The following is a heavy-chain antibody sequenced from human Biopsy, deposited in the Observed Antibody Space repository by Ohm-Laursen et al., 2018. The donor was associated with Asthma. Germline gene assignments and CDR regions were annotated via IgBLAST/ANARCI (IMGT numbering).Heavy chain of an antibody. Sequence: SSVNPSCKPSGDSFSNYAISWARQAPGQGLEWMGGLIPVLGTPDHAQMFEGRVTITADESTSTVYMELNSLSSEDTAVYYCARGYSGSDRIVYYYSGLEVWGQGTPVTVSS. J-gene: IGHJ6*02. D-gene: IGHD5-12*01. CDR1: GDSFSNYA. CDR3: ARGYSGSDRIVYYYSGLEV. CDR2: LIPVLGTP. V-gene: IGHV1-69*01.